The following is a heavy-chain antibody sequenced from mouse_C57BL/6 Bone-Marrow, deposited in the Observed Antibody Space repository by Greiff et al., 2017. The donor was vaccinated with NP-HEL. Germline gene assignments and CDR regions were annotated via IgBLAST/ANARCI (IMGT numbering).Heavy chain of an antibody. CDR3: ARGGIYYDYAWFAY. CDR2: INPGSGGT. J-gene: IGHJ3*01. CDR1: GYAFTNYL. V-gene: IGHV1-54*01. Sequence: QVQLQESGAELVRPGTSVKVSCKASGYAFTNYLIEWVKQRPGPGLEWIGVINPGSGGTNYNEKFKGKATLTADKSSSTAYMQLSSLTSEDSAVYFCARGGIYYDYAWFAYWGQGTLVTVSA. D-gene: IGHD2-4*01.